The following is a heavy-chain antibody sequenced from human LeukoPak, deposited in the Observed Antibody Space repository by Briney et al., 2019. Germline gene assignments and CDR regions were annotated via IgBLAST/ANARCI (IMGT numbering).Heavy chain of an antibody. Sequence: SETLSLTCGVYGGSFSGYYWSWIRQPPGKGLEWIGEINHSGSTNHNPSLKSRVTISVDTSKNQFSLKLTSVTAADTAVYYCARGRNWNYGGWFDPWGQGTLVTVSS. CDR1: GGSFSGYY. CDR2: INHSGST. D-gene: IGHD1-7*01. J-gene: IGHJ5*02. V-gene: IGHV4-34*01. CDR3: ARGRNWNYGGWFDP.